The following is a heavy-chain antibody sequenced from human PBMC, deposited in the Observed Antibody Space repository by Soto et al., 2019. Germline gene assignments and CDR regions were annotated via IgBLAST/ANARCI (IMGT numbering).Heavy chain of an antibody. V-gene: IGHV3-21*01. D-gene: IGHD3-10*01. J-gene: IGHJ6*02. Sequence: PGGSLRLSCAASGFTFSSYSMNWVRQAPGKGLEWVSSISSSSSYIYYADSVKGRFTISRDTAKTSLYLQMNSLRAEDTAVYYCARVPTYGSGSYYNPDNYYYYGMDVWGQGTTVTVSS. CDR1: GFTFSSYS. CDR3: ARVPTYGSGSYYNPDNYYYYGMDV. CDR2: ISSSSSYI.